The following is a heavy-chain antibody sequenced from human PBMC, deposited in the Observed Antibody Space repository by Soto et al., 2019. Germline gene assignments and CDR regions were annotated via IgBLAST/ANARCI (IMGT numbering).Heavy chain of an antibody. D-gene: IGHD6-19*01. CDR3: ATLASKNGFDI. V-gene: IGHV3-33*01. CDR1: GFTFSSYG. CDR2: IWYDASNK. Sequence: QVQLVESGGGVVQPGRSLRLSCAASGFTFSSYGMHWVRQAPGKGLEWVAVIWYDASNKYYADSVKGRFTISRDNSKNTLYLQMNSLRGDDTAVYYCATLASKNGFDIWGQGTRVTVSS. J-gene: IGHJ3*02.